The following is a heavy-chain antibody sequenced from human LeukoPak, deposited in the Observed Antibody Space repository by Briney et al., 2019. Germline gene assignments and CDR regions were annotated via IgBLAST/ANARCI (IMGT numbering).Heavy chain of an antibody. Sequence: GRSLRLSCAASGFTFSSYGMHWVRQAPGKGLEWVAVIWYDGSNKYYADSVKGRFTISRDNSKNTLYLQMNSLRAEDTAVYYCAREAPWIRLWEFDYWGQGTLVTVSS. D-gene: IGHD5-18*01. J-gene: IGHJ4*02. CDR3: AREAPWIRLWEFDY. V-gene: IGHV3-33*01. CDR1: GFTFSSYG. CDR2: IWYDGSNK.